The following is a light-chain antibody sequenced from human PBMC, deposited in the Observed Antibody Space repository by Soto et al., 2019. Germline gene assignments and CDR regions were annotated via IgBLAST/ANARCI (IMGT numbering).Light chain of an antibody. Sequence: QSVLTQPPSVSGAPGQRVTISCTGSSSNIGAGYDVHWYQQLPGTAPKLLIYSNNNRPSGVPDRFSGSKSGNSASLAITGVQAEDESDYYCQSFDSSLGGWVFGRGTKLTVL. CDR1: SSNIGAGYD. V-gene: IGLV1-40*01. CDR2: SNN. CDR3: QSFDSSLGGWV. J-gene: IGLJ3*02.